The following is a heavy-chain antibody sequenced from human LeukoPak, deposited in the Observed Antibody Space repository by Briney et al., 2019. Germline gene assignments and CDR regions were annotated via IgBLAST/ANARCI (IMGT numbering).Heavy chain of an antibody. CDR1: GFTFSNAW. CDR2: IKSQTDGGTT. Sequence: GESLRLSCAASGFTFSNAWMSWVRQAPEKGLEWVGRIKSQTDGGTTEYASAVKGRFTISRDDSKSTLFLQMNSLKTEDTAIYYCTTYTSGSSYYWGQGTLVTVSS. D-gene: IGHD1-26*01. J-gene: IGHJ4*02. V-gene: IGHV3-15*01. CDR3: TTYTSGSSYY.